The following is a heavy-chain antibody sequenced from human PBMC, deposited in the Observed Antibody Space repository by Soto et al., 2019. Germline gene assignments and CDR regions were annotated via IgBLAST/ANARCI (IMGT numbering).Heavy chain of an antibody. V-gene: IGHV4-59*01. CDR3: SCGYMLRGPTQFDY. CDR2: VYYSGSA. CDR1: GGSIRSYY. Sequence: PSRNLELTCNVSGGSIRSYYWNWIRQPPGKTLEWIGDVYYSGSANYNPSLKSRVTMSVDISKNQFSLKLNSVTAADTAVYYCSCGYMLRGPTQFDYWCPGLLVSVSS. J-gene: IGHJ4*02. D-gene: IGHD3-10*01.